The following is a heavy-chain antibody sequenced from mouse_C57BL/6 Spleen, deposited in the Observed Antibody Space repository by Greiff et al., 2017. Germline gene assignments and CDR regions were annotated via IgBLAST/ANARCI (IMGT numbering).Heavy chain of an antibody. J-gene: IGHJ2*01. V-gene: IGHV1-80*01. D-gene: IGHD1-1*01. CDR2: IYPGAGDT. CDR3: ARIYGSNYFDY. CDR1: GYAFSSYW. Sequence: VQLQQSGAELVKPGASVKISCKASGYAFSSYWMNWVKQRPGKGLEWIGKIYPGAGDTNYNGKFKGKATLTADKSSSTAYMQLSSLTYEDSAVYFCARIYGSNYFDYWGQGTTLTVSS.